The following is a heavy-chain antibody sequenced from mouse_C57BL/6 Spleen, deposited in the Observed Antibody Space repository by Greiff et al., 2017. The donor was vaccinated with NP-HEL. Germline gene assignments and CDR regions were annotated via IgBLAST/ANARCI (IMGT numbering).Heavy chain of an antibody. V-gene: IGHV1-69*01. Sequence: QVQLQQPGAELVMPGASVKLSCKASGYTFTSYWMHWVKQRPGQGLEWIGEIDPSDSYTNYNQKFKGKSTLTVDKSSSTAYMQLSSLTSEDSAVYYCARHPGSSYVGAMDYWGQGTSVTVSS. CDR1: GYTFTSYW. CDR3: ARHPGSSYVGAMDY. D-gene: IGHD1-1*01. J-gene: IGHJ4*01. CDR2: IDPSDSYT.